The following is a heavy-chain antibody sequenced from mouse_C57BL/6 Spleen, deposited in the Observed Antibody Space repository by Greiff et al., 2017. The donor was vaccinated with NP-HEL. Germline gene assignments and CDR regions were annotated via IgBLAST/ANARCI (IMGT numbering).Heavy chain of an antibody. CDR2: IYPGDGDT. V-gene: IGHV1-80*01. CDR1: GYAFSSYW. D-gene: IGHD2-3*01. Sequence: VQLQQSGAELVKPGASVKISCKASGYAFSSYWMNWVKQRPGKGLEWIGQIYPGDGDTNYNGKFKGKATLTADKSSSTAYMQLSSLTSEDSAVYFCARNPDGYYDAMDYWGQGTSVTVSS. CDR3: ARNPDGYYDAMDY. J-gene: IGHJ4*01.